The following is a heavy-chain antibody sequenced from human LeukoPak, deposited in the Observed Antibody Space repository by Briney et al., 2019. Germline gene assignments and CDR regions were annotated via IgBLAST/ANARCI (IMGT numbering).Heavy chain of an antibody. Sequence: GGSLRLSCAASGFTVSSNYMSWVRQAPGKGLEWVSATSSSDAGTYYAESVRGRFTISRDNSKNTLYLQMNSLRAEDTAVYYCAKAANEWELLAGYFDYWGQGTLVTVSS. CDR2: TSSSDAGT. CDR3: AKAANEWELLAGYFDY. V-gene: IGHV3-23*01. CDR1: GFTVSSNY. D-gene: IGHD1-26*01. J-gene: IGHJ4*02.